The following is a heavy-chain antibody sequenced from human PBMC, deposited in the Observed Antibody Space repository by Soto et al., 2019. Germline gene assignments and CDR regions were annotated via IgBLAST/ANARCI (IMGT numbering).Heavy chain of an antibody. CDR3: AKDPANLEYGYYYDSSGYSLLFDY. CDR2: ISGSGGST. V-gene: IGHV3-23*01. CDR1: GFTFSSYA. J-gene: IGHJ4*02. Sequence: QPGGSLRLSCAASGFTFSSYAMSWVRQAPGKGLEWVSAISGSGGSTYYADSVKGRFTISRDNSKNTLYLQMNSLRAEDTAVYYCAKDPANLEYGYYYDSSGYSLLFDYWGQGTLVTVSS. D-gene: IGHD3-22*01.